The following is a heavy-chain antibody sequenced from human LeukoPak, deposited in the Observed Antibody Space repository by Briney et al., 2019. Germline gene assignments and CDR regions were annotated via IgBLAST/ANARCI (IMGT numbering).Heavy chain of an antibody. Sequence: GPTLVIPPQTITLTCTFSGFSHSTSEVGVGWIPQPPGKALEWLTLIYWDDDKRYSPSLKSRLTIPNDTSKNQVILTMTNMDPVDTATYYCAHSRPGSTIFHYWGQGTLVTVSS. V-gene: IGHV2-5*02. J-gene: IGHJ4*02. CDR2: IYWDDDK. CDR1: GFSHSTSEVG. CDR3: AHSRPGSTIFHY. D-gene: IGHD1-7*01.